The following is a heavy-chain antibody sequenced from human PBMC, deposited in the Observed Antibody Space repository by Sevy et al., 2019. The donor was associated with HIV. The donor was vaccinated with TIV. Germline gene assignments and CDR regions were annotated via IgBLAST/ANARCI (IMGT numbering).Heavy chain of an antibody. J-gene: IGHJ6*02. V-gene: IGHV3-7*01. CDR2: IKQDGSDK. CDR3: ARSYFGSGTSYGMDV. CDR1: GLTFRNLW. D-gene: IGHD3-10*01. Sequence: GGSLRLSCAVSGLTFRNLWMSWVRQAPGKGLEWVANIKQDGSDKYYVDSVWGRFTISRDNAKNSLFLQVNSLRADDTAVYYCARSYFGSGTSYGMDVWGRGTTVTVSS.